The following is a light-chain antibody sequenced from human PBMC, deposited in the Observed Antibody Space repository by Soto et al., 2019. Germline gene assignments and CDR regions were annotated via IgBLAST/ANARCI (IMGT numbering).Light chain of an antibody. CDR3: QHYGTSAL. Sequence: EIVLTQSPGTLSLSPGERATLSCRASQSVSSSYLAWYQQKPGQAPRLLIYAASSSATGIPNMFSVSASGIDFPLTISRLEPEDFAVYCYQHYGTSALFGPGTKVDIK. CDR2: AAS. J-gene: IGKJ3*01. CDR1: QSVSSSY. V-gene: IGKV3-20*01.